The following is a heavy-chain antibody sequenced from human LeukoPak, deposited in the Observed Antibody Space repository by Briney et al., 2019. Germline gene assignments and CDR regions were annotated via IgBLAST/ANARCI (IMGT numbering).Heavy chain of an antibody. Sequence: GGSLRLSCAASGFTFSSYAMHWVRQAPGKGLEWGAVISYDGSNKYYADSVKGRFTISRDNSKNTLYLQMNSLRAEDTAVYYCARVLTLVGSGSYRDYWGQGTLVTVSS. CDR3: ARVLTLVGSGSYRDY. J-gene: IGHJ4*02. CDR2: ISYDGSNK. V-gene: IGHV3-30-3*01. CDR1: GFTFSSYA. D-gene: IGHD3-10*01.